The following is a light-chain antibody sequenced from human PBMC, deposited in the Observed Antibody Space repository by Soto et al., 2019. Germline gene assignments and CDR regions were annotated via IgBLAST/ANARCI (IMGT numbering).Light chain of an antibody. CDR1: SSNIGSHT. V-gene: IGLV1-44*01. J-gene: IGLJ2*01. Sequence: QSVLTQPPSASGTPGQRITISCSGSSSNIGSHTVNWHQQVPGTAPKLLIFVTNNRPSGVPDRFSGSKSGTSASLAIAGLQAEDEADYYCQSFDRRLSHVVFGGGTKLTVL. CDR3: QSFDRRLSHVV. CDR2: VTN.